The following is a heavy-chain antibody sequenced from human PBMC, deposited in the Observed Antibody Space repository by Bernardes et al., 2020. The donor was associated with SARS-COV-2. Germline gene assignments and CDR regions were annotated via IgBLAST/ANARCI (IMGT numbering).Heavy chain of an antibody. V-gene: IGHV3-74*01. D-gene: IGHD2-15*01. J-gene: IGHJ5*02. CDR3: ARGYCSGGSCYGFLFDP. CDR1: GFTFSNYW. Sequence: GGSLRLSCTVSGFTFSNYWMHWVRQAPGKGLVWVSRINTDGSSTGYADSVKGRFTVSRDNAKNTVYLQMNSLRVEDAAVYYCARGYCSGGSCYGFLFDPWGQGTLVTVSS. CDR2: INTDGSST.